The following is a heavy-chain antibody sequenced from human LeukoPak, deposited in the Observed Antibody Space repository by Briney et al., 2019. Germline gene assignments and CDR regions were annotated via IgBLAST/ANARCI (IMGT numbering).Heavy chain of an antibody. Sequence: GGSLRLSCAASGFTFSNAWMSWVRQAPGKGLEWVGRIKSKTDGGTTDYAAPVKGRFTISRDDSKNTLYLQMNSLKTEDTAVYYCTSWIQLWLLSFDYWGQGTLVTVSS. CDR1: GFTFSNAW. V-gene: IGHV3-15*01. J-gene: IGHJ4*02. D-gene: IGHD5-18*01. CDR2: IKSKTDGGTT. CDR3: TSWIQLWLLSFDY.